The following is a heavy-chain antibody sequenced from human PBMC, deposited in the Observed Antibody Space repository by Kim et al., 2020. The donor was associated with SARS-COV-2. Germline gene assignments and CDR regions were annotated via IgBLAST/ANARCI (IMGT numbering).Heavy chain of an antibody. CDR2: ISGSGRNT. V-gene: IGHV3-23*01. D-gene: IGHD4-17*01. CDR1: GFPFTTYT. J-gene: IGHJ5*02. CDR3: AKEWMVTTETTGGDFFHS. Sequence: GGSMRLSCVASGFPFTTYTMNWVRQAPGKGLEWVSGISGSGRNTYYADSVKGRFTVSRDNSKNTLYLQMNSLRVEDTAVYYCAKEWMVTTETTGGDFFHSSGPGTLVTVSS.